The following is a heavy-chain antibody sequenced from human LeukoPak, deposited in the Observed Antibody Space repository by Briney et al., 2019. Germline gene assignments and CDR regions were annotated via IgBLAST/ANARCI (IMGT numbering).Heavy chain of an antibody. V-gene: IGHV4-39*01. J-gene: IGHJ4*02. D-gene: IGHD3-10*01. CDR3: ARHDLPHFFRGVRRRTFDY. CDR1: GGSISSSSYY. CDR2: IYYSGST. Sequence: SSETLSLTCTVSGGSISSSSYYWGWIRQPPGKGLEWIGSIYYSGSTYYNPSLKSRVTISVDTSKNQFSLKLSSVTAADTAVYYCARHDLPHFFRGVRRRTFDYWGQGTLVTVSS.